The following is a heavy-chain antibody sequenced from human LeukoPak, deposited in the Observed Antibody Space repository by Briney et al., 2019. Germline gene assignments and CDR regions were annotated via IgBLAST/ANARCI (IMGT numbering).Heavy chain of an antibody. Sequence: PSETLSLTCTVSGGSISNNYWGWIRQPAGKGLEWIGRIYSSGSSNYNPSLKSRVTMSADTSKNQFSLKLSSVTAADTAVYYCARGPFASAHWFDPWGQGTLVTVYS. V-gene: IGHV4-4*07. CDR2: IYSSGSS. J-gene: IGHJ5*02. CDR3: ARGPFASAHWFDP. CDR1: GGSISNNY.